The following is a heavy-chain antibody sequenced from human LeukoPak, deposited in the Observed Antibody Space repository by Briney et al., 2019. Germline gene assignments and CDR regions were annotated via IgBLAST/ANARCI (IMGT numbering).Heavy chain of an antibody. CDR2: INQDGSEK. Sequence: PGGSLRLSCAASGFTFSSNWMSWVRQAPGKGLVWVANINQDGSEKYYVDSVKGRFTISRDNAKNSLYLQMNSLRAEDMAVYYCGRELVVVAEGWFDPWGQGTLVTVSS. J-gene: IGHJ5*02. D-gene: IGHD2-15*01. CDR3: GRELVVVAEGWFDP. V-gene: IGHV3-7*01. CDR1: GFTFSSNW.